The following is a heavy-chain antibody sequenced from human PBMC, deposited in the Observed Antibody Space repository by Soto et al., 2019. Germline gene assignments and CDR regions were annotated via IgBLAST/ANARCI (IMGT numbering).Heavy chain of an antibody. CDR1: GYTFTSYY. Sequence: GASVKVSCKASGYTFTSYYMHWVRHAPGQGLEWMGIINPSGGSTSYAQKFQGRVTMTRDTSTSTVYMELSSLRSEDTAVYYCARDLAMDTAMGIYFDYWGQGTLVTVSS. CDR2: INPSGGST. D-gene: IGHD5-18*01. V-gene: IGHV1-46*01. CDR3: ARDLAMDTAMGIYFDY. J-gene: IGHJ4*02.